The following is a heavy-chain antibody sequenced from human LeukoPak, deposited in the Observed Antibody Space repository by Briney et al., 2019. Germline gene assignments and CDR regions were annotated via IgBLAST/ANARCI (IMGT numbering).Heavy chain of an antibody. J-gene: IGHJ5*02. Sequence: ASVKVSCKASGYTFTNSYIHWVRQAPGQGLEWMGIIDPSGHITNSAQKFQGRLTVTRDTPTSTVYMELSSLRSDDTAVYYCVRDNSIADRGWWFDPWGQGTLVTVSS. CDR3: VRDNSIADRGWWFDP. CDR2: IDPSGHIT. CDR1: GYTFTNSY. D-gene: IGHD1-14*01. V-gene: IGHV1-46*01.